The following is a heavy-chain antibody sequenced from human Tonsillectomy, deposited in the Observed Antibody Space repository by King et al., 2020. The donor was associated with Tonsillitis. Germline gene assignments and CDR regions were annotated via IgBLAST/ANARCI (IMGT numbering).Heavy chain of an antibody. J-gene: IGHJ4*02. CDR2: IYYNGDK. Sequence: QLTLKESGPPLARPTPTLTLTCSFSGFSLTAHAVGVAWIRQPPGKALEWLATIYYNGDKRYSPSLKNRLIISQDTSKNQVVLTLTNVDPVDTATYFCARGDLSYDWHLPLDYWGQGTLVTVSS. CDR1: GFSLTAHAVG. CDR3: ARGDLSYDWHLPLDY. D-gene: IGHD3-3*01. V-gene: IGHV2-5*01.